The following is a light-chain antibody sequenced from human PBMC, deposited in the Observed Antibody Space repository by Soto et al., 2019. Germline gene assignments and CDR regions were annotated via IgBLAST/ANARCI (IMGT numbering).Light chain of an antibody. CDR3: CSYAGSPTFGV. CDR1: ISDVGSYNL. CDR2: EVS. Sequence: SALTQPASVSGSPGQSITISCTGTISDVGSYNLVSWYQQHPGRAPKVMIYEVSKRPSGVSNRFSGSKSGNTASLTISGLQAEDDADYYCCSYAGSPTFGVFGTGTKLTVL. V-gene: IGLV2-23*02. J-gene: IGLJ1*01.